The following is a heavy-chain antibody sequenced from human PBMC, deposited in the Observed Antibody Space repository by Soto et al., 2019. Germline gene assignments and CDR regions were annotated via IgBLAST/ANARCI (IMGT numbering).Heavy chain of an antibody. Sequence: ASVKVSFKASGYTFTSYGLTWVRQAPGQGLEWMGWLSAYKAHTNYAQKLQGRVTMTTDTSTSTAYMALRSLRSEDTAAYYCASEYLVVVPSALLYYGMDVWGQGTTVTVSS. D-gene: IGHD2-2*01. J-gene: IGHJ6*02. CDR3: ASEYLVVVPSALLYYGMDV. CDR1: GYTFTSYG. CDR2: LSAYKAHT. V-gene: IGHV1-18*01.